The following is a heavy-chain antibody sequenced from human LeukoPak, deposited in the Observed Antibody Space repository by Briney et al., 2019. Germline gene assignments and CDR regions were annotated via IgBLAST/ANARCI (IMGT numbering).Heavy chain of an antibody. J-gene: IGHJ4*02. V-gene: IGHV1-69*02. CDR2: IIPILGIA. Sequence: SVKVSCKASGGTFSSYTISWVRQAPGQGLEWMGRIIPILGIANYAQKFQGRVTITADKSTSTAYMELSSLRSEDTAVYYCASRRGSSWYKDSTTEYWGREPWSPSPQ. CDR1: GGTFSSYT. D-gene: IGHD6-13*01. CDR3: ASRRGSSWYKDSTTEY.